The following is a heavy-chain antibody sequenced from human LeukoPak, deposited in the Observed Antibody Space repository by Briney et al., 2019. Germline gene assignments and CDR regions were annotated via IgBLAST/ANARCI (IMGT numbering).Heavy chain of an antibody. CDR3: ARVDDLDAFDI. CDR2: IRQDGSDK. J-gene: IGHJ3*02. V-gene: IGHV3-7*01. Sequence: PGGSLRLSCAASGFTFSSYWMSWVRQAPGKGLEWVANIRQDGSDKYYVDSVKGRFTIFRDNSKNTLFLQINSLRPEDTAMYYCARVDDLDAFDIWGQGTLVTVSS. CDR1: GFTFSSYW. D-gene: IGHD2-2*03.